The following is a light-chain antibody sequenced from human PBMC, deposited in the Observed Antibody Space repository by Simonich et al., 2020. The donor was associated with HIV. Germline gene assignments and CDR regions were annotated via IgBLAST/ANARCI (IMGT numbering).Light chain of an antibody. CDR3: QQYYDTPYT. J-gene: IGKJ2*01. V-gene: IGKV4-1*01. CDR2: GAS. CDR1: QSVLYSSNNKNN. Sequence: DIVMTQSPDSLAVSLGERATINCKSSQSVLYSSNNKNNLVWYQQKPGQPPKLLIYGASTRESGVPARFSGSGSGTDFTLTISSLQAEDVAVYYCQQYYDTPYTFGQGTKLEIK.